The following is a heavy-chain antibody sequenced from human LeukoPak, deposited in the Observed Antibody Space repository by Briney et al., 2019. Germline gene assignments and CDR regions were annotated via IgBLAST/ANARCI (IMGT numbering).Heavy chain of an antibody. D-gene: IGHD3-10*01. Sequence: GGSLRLSCAASELTFSGYWMNWVRQASGKGLQWVGNIRQDGGQTHYSDSVKGRFTISRDNAKRSLYLQMNSLRPEDTAVYYCARDGHSSGSFDYWGQGTLVTVSS. J-gene: IGHJ4*02. CDR1: ELTFSGYW. V-gene: IGHV3-7*01. CDR3: ARDGHSSGSFDY. CDR2: IRQDGGQT.